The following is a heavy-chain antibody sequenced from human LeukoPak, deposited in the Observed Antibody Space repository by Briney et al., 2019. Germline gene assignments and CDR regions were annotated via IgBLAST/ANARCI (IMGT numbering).Heavy chain of an antibody. D-gene: IGHD6-19*01. V-gene: IGHV1-2*02. Sequence: ASVTVSCKASGYTFTGYYMHWVRQAPGQGLEWMGWINPNSGGTNYAQKFQGRVTMTRDTSISTAYMELSRLRSDDTAVYYCARDPGYSSGSPDYWGQGTLVTVSS. J-gene: IGHJ4*02. CDR3: ARDPGYSSGSPDY. CDR2: INPNSGGT. CDR1: GYTFTGYY.